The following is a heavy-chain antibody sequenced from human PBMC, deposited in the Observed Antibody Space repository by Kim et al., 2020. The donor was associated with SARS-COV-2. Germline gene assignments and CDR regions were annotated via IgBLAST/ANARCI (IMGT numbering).Heavy chain of an antibody. V-gene: IGHV1-69*13. CDR2: ISPSFGTA. J-gene: IGHJ4*02. D-gene: IGHD2-2*03. Sequence: SVKVSCKSSGGTFSSSAISWGRQVPGQGLEWGGGISPSFGTANYAQKLQGRVTITADESTSTAYMELSSLRSEDTAVYYCASGYCSSTSCYAPYYFDYWGQGTLVTVSS. CDR3: ASGYCSSTSCYAPYYFDY. CDR1: GGTFSSSA.